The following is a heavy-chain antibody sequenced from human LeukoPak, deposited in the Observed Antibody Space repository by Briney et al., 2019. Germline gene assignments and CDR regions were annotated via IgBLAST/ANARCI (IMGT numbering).Heavy chain of an antibody. D-gene: IGHD6-13*01. J-gene: IGHJ6*02. V-gene: IGHV4-34*01. Sequence: SETLSLTCAVYGGSFSGYYWSWIRQPPGKGLEWIGEINHSGSTNYNPSLKSRVTISVDTSKNQFSLKLSSVTAADTAVYYCARNEGRDSSGWFNRMDYYYYGMDVWGQGTTVTVS. CDR1: GGSFSGYY. CDR2: INHSGST. CDR3: ARNEGRDSSGWFNRMDYYYYGMDV.